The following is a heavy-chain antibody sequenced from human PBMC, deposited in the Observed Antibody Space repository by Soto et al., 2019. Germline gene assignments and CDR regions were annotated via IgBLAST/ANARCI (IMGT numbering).Heavy chain of an antibody. J-gene: IGHJ4*02. CDR1: GYTFTSYY. Sequence: ASVKVSCKASGYTFTSYYMHWVRQAPGQGLEWMGIINPSGGSTSYAQKFQGRVTMTRDTSTSTVYMELSSLRSEDTAVYYCARDIQITMVRGVISPPGYWGQGTLVTVSS. CDR2: INPSGGST. D-gene: IGHD3-10*01. V-gene: IGHV1-46*01. CDR3: ARDIQITMVRGVISPPGY.